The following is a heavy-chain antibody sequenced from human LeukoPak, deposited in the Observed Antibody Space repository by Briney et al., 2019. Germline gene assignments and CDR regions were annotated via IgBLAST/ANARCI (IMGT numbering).Heavy chain of an antibody. J-gene: IGHJ3*02. CDR3: ARETGSYPDAFDI. Sequence: SVKVSCKASGGTFSSYAISWVRQAPGQGREWMGGIIPIFGTANYAQKFQGRVTITADESTSTAYMELSSLRSEDTAVYYCARETGSYPDAFDIWGQGTMVTVSS. V-gene: IGHV1-69*01. CDR2: IIPIFGTA. D-gene: IGHD1-26*01. CDR1: GGTFSSYA.